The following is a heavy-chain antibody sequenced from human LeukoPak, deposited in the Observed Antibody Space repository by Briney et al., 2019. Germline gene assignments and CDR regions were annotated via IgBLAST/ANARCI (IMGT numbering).Heavy chain of an antibody. CDR3: ANYCSSSSCHIRRAFDI. CDR1: DGSISSSSYY. V-gene: IGHV4-39*01. CDR2: IYYSGST. J-gene: IGHJ3*02. Sequence: SETLSLTCTVSDGSISSSSYYWGWIRQPPGKGLEWIGTIYYSGSTYYSPSLKSRVATSVDTSKNQFSLKLSSVTAADTAVYYCANYCSSSSCHIRRAFDIWGQGTMVTVSS. D-gene: IGHD2-2*02.